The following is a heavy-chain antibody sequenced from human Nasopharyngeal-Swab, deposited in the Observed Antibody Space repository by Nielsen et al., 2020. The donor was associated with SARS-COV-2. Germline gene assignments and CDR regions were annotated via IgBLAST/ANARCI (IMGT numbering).Heavy chain of an antibody. V-gene: IGHV4-39*01. Sequence: GSLRLSCTVSGGSISSSSYYWGWIRQPPGKGLEWIGSIYYSGSTYYNPSLKSRVTISVDTSKNQFSLKLSSVTAADTAVYYCARRMSPAGTELRVWWYFDLWGRGTRVTVSS. CDR2: IYYSGST. J-gene: IGHJ2*01. CDR3: ARRMSPAGTELRVWWYFDL. D-gene: IGHD6-13*01. CDR1: GGSISSSSYY.